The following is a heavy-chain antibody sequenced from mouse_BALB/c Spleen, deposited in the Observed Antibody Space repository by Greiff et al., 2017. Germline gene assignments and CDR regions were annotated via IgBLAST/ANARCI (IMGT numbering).Heavy chain of an antibody. Sequence: VKLQESGPGLVARSQSLSITCTVSGLSLTSYGVHWVRQPPGKVLAWLGVIWAGGSTNYNSALMSRLSISKDNFKSQVFLKMNSLQTDDTAMYYCARALYAMEYWGHGTAVTVS. J-gene: IGHJ4*01. CDR2: IWAGGST. V-gene: IGHV2-9*02. CDR1: GLSLTSYG. CDR3: ARALYAMEY.